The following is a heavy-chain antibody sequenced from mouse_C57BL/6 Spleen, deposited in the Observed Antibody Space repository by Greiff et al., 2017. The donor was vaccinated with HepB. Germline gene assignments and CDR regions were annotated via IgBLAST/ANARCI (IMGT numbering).Heavy chain of an antibody. V-gene: IGHV1-61*01. D-gene: IGHD3-1*01. Sequence: QVHVKQPGAELVRPGSSVKLSCKASGYTFTSYWMDWVKQRPGQGLEWIGNIYPSDSETHYNQKFKDKATLTVDKSSSTAYMQLSSLTSEDSAVYYCAGVGQWGQGTTLTVSS. CDR3: AGVGQ. CDR2: IYPSDSET. J-gene: IGHJ2*01. CDR1: GYTFTSYW.